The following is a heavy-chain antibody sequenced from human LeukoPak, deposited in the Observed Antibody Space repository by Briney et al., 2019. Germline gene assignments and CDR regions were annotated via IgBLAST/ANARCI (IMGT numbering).Heavy chain of an antibody. Sequence: PSETLSLICTVSGGSMSSCYGSWIRQPPGEGLEWIGYIYYTGSSNYNPSLKSRVTISVDTSKNQFSLKLTSVTAADTAVYFCARRAAGYGYIAHWGQGTLVTVSS. CDR1: GGSMSSCY. CDR2: IYYTGSS. CDR3: ARRAAGYGYIAH. D-gene: IGHD5-18*01. V-gene: IGHV4-59*08. J-gene: IGHJ4*02.